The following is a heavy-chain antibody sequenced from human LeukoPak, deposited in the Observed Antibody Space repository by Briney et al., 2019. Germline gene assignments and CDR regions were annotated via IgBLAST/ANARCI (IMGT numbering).Heavy chain of an antibody. J-gene: IGHJ4*02. CDR2: ITSGGHI. Sequence: KPGGSLRLSCAASGFTFSSYGLNWVRQAPGKGLEWVSTITSGGHIYYEDSVKGRFTISRDNAKNSLYLQMNSLRAEDTAVYYCARDQDGGKYYYESSGYSHWGQGILVTVSS. D-gene: IGHD3-22*01. V-gene: IGHV3-21*01. CDR3: ARDQDGGKYYYESSGYSH. CDR1: GFTFSSYG.